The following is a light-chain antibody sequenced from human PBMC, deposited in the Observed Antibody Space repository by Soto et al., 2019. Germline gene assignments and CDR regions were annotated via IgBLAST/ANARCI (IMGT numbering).Light chain of an antibody. V-gene: IGKV1-39*01. Sequence: DIQMTQSPPSLSASVGDRVTITCRASQSITTFLNWYKQTPGEAPQLLIFAASSLQTGVSSRFSGSWSGTEFTLTISSLLREDYATYFCQQSSTTPYTFGPGTKLQVK. J-gene: IGKJ2*01. CDR1: QSITTF. CDR3: QQSSTTPYT. CDR2: AAS.